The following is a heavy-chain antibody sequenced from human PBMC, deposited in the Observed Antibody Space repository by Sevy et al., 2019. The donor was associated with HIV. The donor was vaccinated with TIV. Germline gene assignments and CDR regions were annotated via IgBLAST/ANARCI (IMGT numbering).Heavy chain of an antibody. J-gene: IGHJ6*02. V-gene: IGHV3-30*04. CDR3: ARENYDSYYGMDV. Sequence: GGSLRLSCAASGFTFSSYAMHWVRQAPGKGLEWVEVISYDGSNKYYADSVKGRFTISRDNSKNTLYLQMNSLRAEDTAVYYCARENYDSYYGMDVWGQGTTVTVSS. CDR1: GFTFSSYA. CDR2: ISYDGSNK.